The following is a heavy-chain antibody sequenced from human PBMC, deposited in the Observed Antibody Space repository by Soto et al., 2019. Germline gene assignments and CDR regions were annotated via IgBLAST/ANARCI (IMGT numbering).Heavy chain of an antibody. D-gene: IGHD6-19*01. J-gene: IGHJ6*04. CDR1: GFIFDDYA. V-gene: IGHV3-9*01. CDR2: TNWNGGGS. CDR3: ARDKYRSMDNPQTDMDV. Sequence: VQLVESGGGLVQPGTSLRLSCVGSGFIFDDYAMHWVRQAPGRGLEWDSGTNWNGGGSGYADSVQGRFTISRDNAKISLFVHMNRVRTEDTDVYYGARDKYRSMDNPQTDMDVWGKGTTVDVSS.